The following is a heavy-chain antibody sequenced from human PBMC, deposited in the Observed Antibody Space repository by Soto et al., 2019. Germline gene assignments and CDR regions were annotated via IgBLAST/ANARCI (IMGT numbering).Heavy chain of an antibody. J-gene: IGHJ6*03. CDR2: ISNNGAHT. Sequence: EAQLVESGGGLVQPGGSLRLSCAASGFTFSNYEMHWVRQAPGKGLEYVSGISNNGAHTDYAKSVNGRFTISRDNSENTLYRQMGSLRAEDMALYYCARRGYGSRWPNVYMDVWGKGTTVTVSS. D-gene: IGHD6-13*01. CDR3: ARRGYGSRWPNVYMDV. CDR1: GFTFSNYE. V-gene: IGHV3-64*01.